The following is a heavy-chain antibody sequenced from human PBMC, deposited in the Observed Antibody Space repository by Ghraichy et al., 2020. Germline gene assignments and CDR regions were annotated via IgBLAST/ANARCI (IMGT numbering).Heavy chain of an antibody. Sequence: SETLSLTCTVLGGSISSYYWSWIRQPPGKRLEWIGYVYYSGSTNYNPSLKSRVTISVDTSKNQFSLRLSSVTAADTAVYYCARLGSGSGPYNADYWGQGTLVIVS. V-gene: IGHV4-59*08. J-gene: IGHJ4*02. CDR2: VYYSGST. D-gene: IGHD2-15*01. CDR3: ARLGSGSGPYNADY. CDR1: GGSISSYY.